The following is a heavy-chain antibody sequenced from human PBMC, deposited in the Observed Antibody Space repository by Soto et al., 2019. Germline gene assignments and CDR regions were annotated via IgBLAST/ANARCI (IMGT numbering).Heavy chain of an antibody. Sequence: PSETLSLTCAVYGGSFSGYYWSWIRQPPGKGLEWIGEINHSGSTNYNPSLKSRVTISVDTSKNQFSLKLSSVTAADTAVYYCAGKNYGYYYYYGMDVWGQGTTVT. CDR3: AGKNYGYYYYYGMDV. D-gene: IGHD1-7*01. CDR2: INHSGST. J-gene: IGHJ6*02. CDR1: GGSFSGYY. V-gene: IGHV4-34*01.